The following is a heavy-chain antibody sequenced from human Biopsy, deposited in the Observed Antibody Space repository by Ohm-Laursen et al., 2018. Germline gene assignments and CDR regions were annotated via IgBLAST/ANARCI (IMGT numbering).Heavy chain of an antibody. CDR2: IFRNSGNI. CDR3: ATIAGWGSSPDLHPY. Sequence: RSLRLSCSASGFTFDDYAMHWVRQAPGKGLEWVSGIFRNSGNIDYAASVKGRFTISRDNAKNSLYLQMNSLRPEDTAFYYCATIAGWGSSPDLHPYWGQGTLVTVSS. D-gene: IGHD3-3*01. V-gene: IGHV3-9*01. CDR1: GFTFDDYA. J-gene: IGHJ4*02.